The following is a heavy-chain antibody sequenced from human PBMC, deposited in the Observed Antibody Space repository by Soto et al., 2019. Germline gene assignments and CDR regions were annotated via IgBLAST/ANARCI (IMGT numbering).Heavy chain of an antibody. Sequence: EVQLVESGGGLVQPGGSLRLSCAASGFPFSSYAMHWVRQAPGKGLEYVSDISSNGGSTDYANSVKGRFTISRDNSKNTLYLEMGSLRAEDMAVYYCARRGYSGYEIDYWGQGTLVTVSS. CDR2: ISSNGGST. CDR3: ARRGYSGYEIDY. V-gene: IGHV3-64*01. J-gene: IGHJ4*02. D-gene: IGHD5-12*01. CDR1: GFPFSSYA.